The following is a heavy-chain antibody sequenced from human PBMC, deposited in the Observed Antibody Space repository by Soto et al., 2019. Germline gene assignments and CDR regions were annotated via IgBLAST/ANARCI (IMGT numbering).Heavy chain of an antibody. V-gene: IGHV4-34*01. D-gene: IGHD3-10*01. CDR1: GGSFSGYY. J-gene: IGHJ6*02. CDR2: INHSGST. Sequence: SETLSLTCAVYGGSFSGYYWSWIRQPPGKWLEWIGEINHSGSTNYNPSLKSRVTISVDTSKNQFSLKLSSVTAADTAVYYCASINYYGSGSYRYYYGMDVWGQGXTVTVSS. CDR3: ASINYYGSGSYRYYYGMDV.